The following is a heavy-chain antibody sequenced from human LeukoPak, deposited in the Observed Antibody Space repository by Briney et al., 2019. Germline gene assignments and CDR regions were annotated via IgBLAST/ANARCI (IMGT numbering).Heavy chain of an antibody. D-gene: IGHD2-2*01. CDR3: GYCSSTSCYFGGRIDY. J-gene: IGHJ4*02. CDR1: GYTFTGYY. V-gene: IGHV1-2*02. CDR2: INPNSGGT. Sequence: ASVKVSCKASGYTFTGYYMHWVRQAPGQGLEWMGWINPNSGGTNYAQKFQGRVTMTRDTSISTAYMELSRLRSDDTAVYYCGYCSSTSCYFGGRIDYWGQGTLVTVSS.